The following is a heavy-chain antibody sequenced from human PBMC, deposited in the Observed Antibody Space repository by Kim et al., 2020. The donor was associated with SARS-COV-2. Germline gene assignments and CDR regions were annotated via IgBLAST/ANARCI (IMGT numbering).Heavy chain of an antibody. D-gene: IGHD2-15*01. Sequence: GGSLRLSCAASGFTFSSYAMHWVRQAPGKGLEWVAVISYDGSDKYSVDSVKGRFTISRDNSKNTLYPQMNSLRAEDTAVYYCAWDFVVVVAATSHYYNGIDVWGQGTPVTVSS. CDR1: GFTFSSYA. CDR3: AWDFVVVVAATSHYYNGIDV. CDR2: ISYDGSDK. V-gene: IGHV3-30-3*01. J-gene: IGHJ6*02.